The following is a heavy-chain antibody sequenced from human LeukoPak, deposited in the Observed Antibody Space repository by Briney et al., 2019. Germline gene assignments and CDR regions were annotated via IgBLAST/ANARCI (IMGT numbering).Heavy chain of an antibody. Sequence: ASVKVSCKASGYTFTSYHIDWVRQAPGQGPEWMGWINAKSGHTGYAQNLEGRVTMTRDTSTNTAYMELRGLRSEDTAVYYCARDMNTRITPISYAFDLWGQGTMVTVSS. V-gene: IGHV1-8*01. CDR2: INAKSGHT. J-gene: IGHJ3*01. CDR3: ARDMNTRITPISYAFDL. CDR1: GYTFTSYH. D-gene: IGHD1-14*01.